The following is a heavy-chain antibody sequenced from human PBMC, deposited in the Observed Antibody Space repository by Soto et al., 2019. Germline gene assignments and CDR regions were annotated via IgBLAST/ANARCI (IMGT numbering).Heavy chain of an antibody. D-gene: IGHD3-10*01. CDR1: GFTFDDYA. CDR3: AKVMGGYYYGSGSYLGDAFDI. J-gene: IGHJ3*02. V-gene: IGHV3-9*01. Sequence: SLRLSCAASGFTFDDYAMHWVRQAPGKGLEWVSGISWNSGSIGYADSVKGRFTISRDNAKNSLNLQMNSLRAEDTALYYCAKVMGGYYYGSGSYLGDAFDIWGQGTMVTVSS. CDR2: ISWNSGSI.